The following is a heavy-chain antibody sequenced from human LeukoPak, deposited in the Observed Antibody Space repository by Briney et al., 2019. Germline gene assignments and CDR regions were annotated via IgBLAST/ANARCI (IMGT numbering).Heavy chain of an antibody. CDR1: GYTITGYY. CDR3: ARAGRFLEWLFSR. D-gene: IGHD3-3*01. CDR2: INPNSGGT. Sequence: GASVKVSCKASGYTITGYYMHWVRQAPGHGLEWMGWINPNSGGTNYAQKFQGRVTMTRDTSISTAYMELSRLRSDDTAVNYCARAGRFLEWLFSRWGQGTLVTVSS. J-gene: IGHJ4*02. V-gene: IGHV1-2*02.